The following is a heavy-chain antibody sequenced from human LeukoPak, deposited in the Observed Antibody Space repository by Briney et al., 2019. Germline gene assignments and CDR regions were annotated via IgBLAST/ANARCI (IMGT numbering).Heavy chain of an antibody. D-gene: IGHD2-2*01. V-gene: IGHV1-2*02. J-gene: IGHJ3*02. CDR3: ASLTQLRENAFDI. CDR2: LNPNSGGT. CDR1: GDTFTGYF. Sequence: GASVKVSCKASGDTFTGYFMHWVRQAPGQGLEWMGWLNPNSGGTNYAQNFQGRVTMTRDTSISTAYMELSRLRSDDTAVYYCASLTQLRENAFDIWGQGTMVTVSS.